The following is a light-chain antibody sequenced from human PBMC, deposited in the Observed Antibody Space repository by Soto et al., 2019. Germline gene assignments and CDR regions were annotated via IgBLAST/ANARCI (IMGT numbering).Light chain of an antibody. J-gene: IGKJ1*01. CDR1: QSISSW. V-gene: IGKV1-5*01. CDR2: DAS. Sequence: DIQVTQSPATLSASVGDRVTSTCRASQSISSWLAWYQQKPGKAPKLLIYDASSLESGVPSRFSGSGSGTEFTLTISSLQPDDFATYYCQQYNSYSRTFGQGTKVDIK. CDR3: QQYNSYSRT.